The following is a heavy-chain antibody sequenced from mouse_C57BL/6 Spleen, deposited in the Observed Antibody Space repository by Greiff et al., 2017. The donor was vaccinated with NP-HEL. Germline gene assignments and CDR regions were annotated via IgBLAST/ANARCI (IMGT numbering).Heavy chain of an antibody. CDR2: IDPSDSYT. D-gene: IGHD2-4*01. CDR3: ARRYDYDGLDY. Sequence: QVQLQQPGAELVMPGASVKLSCKASGYTFTSYWMHWVKQRPGQGLEWIGEIDPSDSYTNYNQKFKGKSTLTVDKSSSTAYMQLSSLTSEDSAVDYCARRYDYDGLDYWGQGTTLTVPS. J-gene: IGHJ2*01. V-gene: IGHV1-69*01. CDR1: GYTFTSYW.